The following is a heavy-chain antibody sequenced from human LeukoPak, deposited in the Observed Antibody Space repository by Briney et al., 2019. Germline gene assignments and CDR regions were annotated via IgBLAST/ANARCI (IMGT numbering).Heavy chain of an antibody. D-gene: IGHD3-10*01. J-gene: IGHJ4*02. CDR1: GYIFTNYY. CDR3: ARDHGSAYYRAPRH. CDR2: INPSGGST. Sequence: ASVKVSCKASGYIFTNYYMHWVRQAPGQGLEWMGTINPSGGSTTYAQKFQGRVTMTRDTSTSTVYMELSSLRSEDTAVYYCARDHGSAYYRAPRHWGQGTLVTVTS. V-gene: IGHV1-46*01.